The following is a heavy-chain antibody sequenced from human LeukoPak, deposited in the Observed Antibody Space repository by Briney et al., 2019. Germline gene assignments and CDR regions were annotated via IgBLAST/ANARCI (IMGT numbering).Heavy chain of an antibody. J-gene: IGHJ4*02. CDR3: ARGVDENSPVQIVL. CDR1: GASISSYY. Sequence: SETLSLTCTVSGASISSYYWSWIRQPPGKGLEWIGYISYTGSSNYNPSLKSRVTMSVDTSKNQFSLKMSSVTAADTAVYYCARGVDENSPVQIVLWGQGTLVTVSS. CDR2: ISYTGSS. D-gene: IGHD1-1*01. V-gene: IGHV4-59*01.